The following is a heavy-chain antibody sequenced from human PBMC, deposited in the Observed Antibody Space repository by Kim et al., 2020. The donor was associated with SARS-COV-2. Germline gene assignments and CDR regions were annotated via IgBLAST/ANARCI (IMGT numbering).Heavy chain of an antibody. CDR3: ARGGTNYALVTGYPSDDAFDI. J-gene: IGHJ3*02. CDR1: GGTFSSYS. Sequence: SVKVSCKASGGTFSSYSISWVRQAPGQGLEWVGGFIPILGAANYPPKFQDRVTITADESTGTVYMELRSLRSDDTAVYYCARGGTNYALVTGYPSDDAFDIWGQGTLVTVSS. V-gene: IGHV1-69*13. CDR2: FIPILGAA. D-gene: IGHD3-9*01.